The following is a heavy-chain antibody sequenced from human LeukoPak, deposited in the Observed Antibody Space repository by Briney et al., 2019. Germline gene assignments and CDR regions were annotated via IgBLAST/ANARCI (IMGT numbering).Heavy chain of an antibody. Sequence: GGSLRLSCAASGFTLSSYSMNWVRQAPGKGLEWVSSISSSSSYIYYADSVKGRFTISRDNAKNSLYLQMNSLRAEDTAVYYCARGLKMVRGVDYWGQGTLVTVSS. CDR1: GFTLSSYS. J-gene: IGHJ4*02. CDR3: ARGLKMVRGVDY. V-gene: IGHV3-21*01. D-gene: IGHD3-10*01. CDR2: ISSSSSYI.